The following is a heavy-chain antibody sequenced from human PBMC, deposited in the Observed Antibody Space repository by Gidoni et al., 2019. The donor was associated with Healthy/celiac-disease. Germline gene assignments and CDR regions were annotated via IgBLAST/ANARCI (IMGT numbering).Heavy chain of an antibody. D-gene: IGHD3-10*01. V-gene: IGHV5-51*01. CDR3: ARHYGSGSYPASFIDY. CDR2: IYPGDSDT. CDR1: GYSFTSYW. J-gene: IGHJ4*02. Sequence: EVQLVQSGAEVKKPGESLKISCQGSGYSFTSYWIGWVRQMPGKGLEWLGIIYPGDSDTRYSPSFQGQVTISADKSISTAYLQWSSLKASDTAMYYCARHYGSGSYPASFIDYWGQGTLVTVSS.